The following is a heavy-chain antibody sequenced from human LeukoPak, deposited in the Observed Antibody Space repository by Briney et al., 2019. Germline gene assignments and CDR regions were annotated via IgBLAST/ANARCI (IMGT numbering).Heavy chain of an antibody. CDR3: AKDMVRGVNY. CDR1: GFTFSSYA. J-gene: IGHJ4*02. D-gene: IGHD3-10*01. V-gene: IGHV3-23*01. CDR2: ISGSGGST. Sequence: PEGSLRLSYAASGFTFSSYAMSWVRQAPGKGLEWVSAISGSGGSTYYADSVKGRFTISRDNSKNTLYLQMNSLRAEDTAVYYCAKDMVRGVNYWGQGTLVTVSS.